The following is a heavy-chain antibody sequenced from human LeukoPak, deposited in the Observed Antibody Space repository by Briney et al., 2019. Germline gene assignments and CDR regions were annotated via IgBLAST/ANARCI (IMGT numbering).Heavy chain of an antibody. Sequence: GGSLRLSCAASGFTFSSYSMNWVRQAPGKGLEWVSYISSSSSTIYYADSVKGRFTISRDNAKNSLYLQMNSLRAEDTAVYYCARQKIGIAAAGTDAFDIWGQGTMVTVSS. J-gene: IGHJ3*02. V-gene: IGHV3-48*01. CDR2: ISSSSSTI. CDR3: ARQKIGIAAAGTDAFDI. CDR1: GFTFSSYS. D-gene: IGHD6-13*01.